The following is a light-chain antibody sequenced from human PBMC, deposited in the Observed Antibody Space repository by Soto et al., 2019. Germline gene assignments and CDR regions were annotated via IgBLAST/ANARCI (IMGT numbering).Light chain of an antibody. J-gene: IGKJ2*01. Sequence: DIQLTQSPSSLSSSVGDRVTITCRASQTVISYLNWYQQKPGQAPKLLIYATTHLQSGVPSRFSGRRSWTDFTLTISSLHPEDFATYFCQQNYNTPPYTFGQGTKVDIK. CDR3: QQNYNTPPYT. CDR2: ATT. CDR1: QTVISY. V-gene: IGKV1-39*01.